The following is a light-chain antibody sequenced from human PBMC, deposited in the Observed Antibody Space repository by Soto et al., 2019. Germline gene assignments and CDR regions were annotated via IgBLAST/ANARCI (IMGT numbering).Light chain of an antibody. CDR1: QSVSYNC. J-gene: IGKJ1*01. Sequence: EIVLTPSPRTLSLAQGDTATISCRPSQSVSYNCLAWNQQKPAQPPRLLASAASNRARGSPNWFGGSGSGTVFPLTVSRLDPEDFAVYYCKQYGSAPWTFGQGTKVEIK. CDR3: KQYGSAPWT. CDR2: AAS. V-gene: IGKV3-20*01.